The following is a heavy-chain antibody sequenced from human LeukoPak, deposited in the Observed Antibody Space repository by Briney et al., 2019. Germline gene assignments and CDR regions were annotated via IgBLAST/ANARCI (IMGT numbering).Heavy chain of an antibody. CDR1: GYTFTGYY. D-gene: IGHD2-15*01. V-gene: IGHV1-2*02. CDR2: INPNSGGT. CDR3: AREEGYCSGGSCYTGGHAFDI. Sequence: ASVKVSCKASGYTFTGYYMHWVRQAPGQGLEWMGWINPNSGGTNYAQKFQGRVTMTRDTSINTAYMELSRLRSDDTAVYYCAREEGYCSGGSCYTGGHAFDIWGQGTMVTVSS. J-gene: IGHJ3*02.